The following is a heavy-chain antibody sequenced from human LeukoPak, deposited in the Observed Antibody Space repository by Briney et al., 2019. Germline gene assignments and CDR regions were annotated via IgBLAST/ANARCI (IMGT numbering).Heavy chain of an antibody. CDR2: IKHDGSQK. V-gene: IGHV3-7*05. J-gene: IGHJ3*02. D-gene: IGHD3-10*01. CDR1: GFTFSRYW. Sequence: GGSLRLSCAASGFTFSRYWMSWVRQAPGRGLEWVANIKHDGSQKYYVDSVKGRITISRDNAKNSLYLQMTSLRAEDTAVYYCARDGMRGIKAFDIWGQGTMVTVSS. CDR3: ARDGMRGIKAFDI.